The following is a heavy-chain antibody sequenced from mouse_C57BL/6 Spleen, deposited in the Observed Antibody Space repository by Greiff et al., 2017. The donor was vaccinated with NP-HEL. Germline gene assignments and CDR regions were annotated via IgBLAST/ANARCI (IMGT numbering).Heavy chain of an antibody. V-gene: IGHV1-82*01. CDR2: IYPGDGDT. CDR3: KREGEYWYFGV. J-gene: IGHJ1*03. Sequence: QVQLKESGPELVKPGASVKISCKASGYAFSSSWMNWVKQRPGKGLEWIGRIYPGDGDTNYNGKFKGKATLTADKSSSTAYMQLSSLTSEDSAVYYCKREGEYWYFGVWGTGTTVTVSS. CDR1: GYAFSSSW.